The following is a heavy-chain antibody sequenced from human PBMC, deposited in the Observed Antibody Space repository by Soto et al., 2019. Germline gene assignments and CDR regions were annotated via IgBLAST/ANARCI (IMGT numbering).Heavy chain of an antibody. CDR2: IYYSGST. V-gene: IGHV4-59*01. D-gene: IGHD6-6*01. J-gene: IGHJ6*02. CDR3: ARDRGIAARRVYYYYGMDV. CDR1: GGSISSYY. Sequence: QVQLQESGPGLVKPSETLSLTCTVSGGSISSYYWSWIRQPPGKGLEWIGYIYYSGSTNYNPSLKSRVTISVDTSKNQFSLKLSSVTAADTAVYYCARDRGIAARRVYYYYGMDVWGQGTTVTVSS.